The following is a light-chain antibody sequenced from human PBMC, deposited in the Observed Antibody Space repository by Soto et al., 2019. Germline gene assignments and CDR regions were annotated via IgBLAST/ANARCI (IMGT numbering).Light chain of an antibody. CDR1: QSVSNN. J-gene: IGKJ4*01. V-gene: IGKV3-15*01. CDR3: KQYNQWPLT. Sequence: EIVMTQSPATLSVSPGDKATLSCRASQSVSNNLAWYQQRPGQAPRLLIYFASTRATGIPARLSGSGSGTEFSLTISSLQSEDLALYYCKQYNQWPLTFGGGTKVETK. CDR2: FAS.